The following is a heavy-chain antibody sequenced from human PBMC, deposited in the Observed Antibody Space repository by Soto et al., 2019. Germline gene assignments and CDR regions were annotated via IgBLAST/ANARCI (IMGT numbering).Heavy chain of an antibody. CDR1: GFTFSSYA. J-gene: IGHJ6*02. D-gene: IGHD2-2*01. CDR3: AKYRSGYQLDGMDV. V-gene: IGHV3-23*01. CDR2: ISGSGGST. Sequence: GGSLRLSSAASGFTFSSYAMSWVRQAPGKGLEWVSAISGSGGSTYYADSVKGRFTISRDNSKNTLYLQMNSLRAEDTAVYYCAKYRSGYQLDGMDVWGQGTTVTVSS.